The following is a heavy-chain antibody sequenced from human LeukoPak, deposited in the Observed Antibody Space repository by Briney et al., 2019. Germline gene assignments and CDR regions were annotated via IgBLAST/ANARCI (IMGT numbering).Heavy chain of an antibody. V-gene: IGHV3-21*01. CDR3: ARGGSGSYYHLHDY. CDR2: ISSSSSYI. J-gene: IGHJ4*02. D-gene: IGHD1-26*01. Sequence: GGSVRLSCAASGFTFSSYSMNWVRQAPGKGLEWVSSISSSSSYIYYADSVKGRFTISRDNAKNSLYLQMNSLRAEDTAVYYCARGGSGSYYHLHDYWGQGTLVTVSS. CDR1: GFTFSSYS.